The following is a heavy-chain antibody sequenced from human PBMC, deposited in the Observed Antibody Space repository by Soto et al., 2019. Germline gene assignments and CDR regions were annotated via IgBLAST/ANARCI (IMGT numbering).Heavy chain of an antibody. CDR3: ARESPSSQWLPTRYFDY. J-gene: IGHJ4*02. D-gene: IGHD6-19*01. V-gene: IGHV3-48*02. CDR2: ISGGGETI. Sequence: GGSLRLSCAASRFTFSDYSMNWVRQAPGKGLEWVSYISGGGETIYYADSVRGRFTISRDNAKNSLFLQMNSLRDEDTAVYYCARESPSSQWLPTRYFDYWGQGTMGNVSS. CDR1: RFTFSDYS.